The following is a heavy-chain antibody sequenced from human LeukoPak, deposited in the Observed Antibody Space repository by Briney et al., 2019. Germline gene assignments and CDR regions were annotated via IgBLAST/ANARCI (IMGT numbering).Heavy chain of an antibody. D-gene: IGHD5-12*01. Sequence: GGSLRLSCAASGFTFSSYAMSWVRQAPGKGLEWVSAISGSGGSTYYADSVKGRFTISRDNSKNTLFLQLNSLRAEDTAVYYCVKEVVATIPPLWGQGTLVTVSS. CDR1: GFTFSSYA. CDR2: ISGSGGST. CDR3: VKEVVATIPPL. V-gene: IGHV3-23*01. J-gene: IGHJ4*02.